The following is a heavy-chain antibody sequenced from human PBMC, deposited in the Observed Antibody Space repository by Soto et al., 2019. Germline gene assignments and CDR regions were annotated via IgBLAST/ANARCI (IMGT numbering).Heavy chain of an antibody. V-gene: IGHV1-69*13. CDR2: IIPIFGTA. CDR3: ARAVWGCSGGRCYSRVGAFDI. Sequence: SVKVSCKASGGTLSSYAIICVRQANRQGLEWMGGIIPIFGTANYAQKFQGRVTITADESTSTAYMELSSLRSEDTAVYYCARAVWGCSGGRCYSRVGAFDIWGQGTMVTVSS. J-gene: IGHJ3*02. D-gene: IGHD2-15*01. CDR1: GGTLSSYA.